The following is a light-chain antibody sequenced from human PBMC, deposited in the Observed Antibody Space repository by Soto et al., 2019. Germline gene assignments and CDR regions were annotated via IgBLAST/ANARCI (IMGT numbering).Light chain of an antibody. J-gene: IGKJ3*01. CDR3: QQRSNWPPLFT. Sequence: EIVLTQSPDTLSLSPGGRATLSCRASQSVTTRLAWYQQKPGQPPRLLISGASVRASGVPVRISGSGSGTDFTLTISSLEPEDFAVYYCQQRSNWPPLFTFGPGTKVDIK. V-gene: IGKV3-11*01. CDR1: QSVTTR. CDR2: GAS.